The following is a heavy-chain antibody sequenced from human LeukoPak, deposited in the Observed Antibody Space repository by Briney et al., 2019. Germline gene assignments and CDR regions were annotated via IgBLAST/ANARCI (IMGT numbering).Heavy chain of an antibody. V-gene: IGHV3-21*01. CDR1: GFTFSSYS. J-gene: IGHJ3*02. Sequence: GGSLRLSCAASGFTFSSYSMNWVRQAPGKGLGWVSSISSSSSYIYYADSVKGRFTISRDNAKNSLYLQMNSLRAEDTAVYYCARKFQYYYDSRRMDDAFDIWGQGTMVTVSS. CDR3: ARKFQYYYDSRRMDDAFDI. D-gene: IGHD3-22*01. CDR2: ISSSSSYI.